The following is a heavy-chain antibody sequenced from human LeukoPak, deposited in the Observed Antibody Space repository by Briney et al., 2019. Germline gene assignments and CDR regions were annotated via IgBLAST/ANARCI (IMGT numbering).Heavy chain of an antibody. CDR3: ARSLDGKDIAGMDV. CDR1: GGSFSGYY. J-gene: IGHJ6*02. D-gene: IGHD2-15*01. Sequence: PSETLSLTCAVYGGSFSGYYWSWIRQPPGKGLEWIGEINHSGSTNYNPSLKSRVTISVDTSKNQFSLKLSSVTAADTAVYYCARSLDGKDIAGMDVWGQGTTVTVSS. CDR2: INHSGST. V-gene: IGHV4-34*01.